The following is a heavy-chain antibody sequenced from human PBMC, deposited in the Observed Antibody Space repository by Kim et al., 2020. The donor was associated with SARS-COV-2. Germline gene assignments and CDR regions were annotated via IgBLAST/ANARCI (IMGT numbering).Heavy chain of an antibody. CDR3: ARVAVAGFFDY. Sequence: SETLSLTCTVSGGSISSYYWSWIRQPPGKGLEWIGYIYYSGSTNYNPSLKSRVTISVDTSKNQFSLKLSSVTAADTAVYYCARVAVAGFFDYWGQGTLVTISS. J-gene: IGHJ4*02. CDR2: IYYSGST. CDR1: GGSISSYY. V-gene: IGHV4-59*01. D-gene: IGHD6-19*01.